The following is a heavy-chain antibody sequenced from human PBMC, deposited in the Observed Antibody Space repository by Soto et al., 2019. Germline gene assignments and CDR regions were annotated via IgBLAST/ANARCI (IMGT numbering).Heavy chain of an antibody. J-gene: IGHJ4*02. Sequence: GGSLRLSCAASGFTFSSYSMNWVRQAPGKGLEWVSGISGSGGSTYYADSVKGRITISRDNSKNTLYVQMNSLRAEDTAVYYCAKDKGNIAEASDCWGQGALVTVSS. D-gene: IGHD6-13*01. CDR3: AKDKGNIAEASDC. V-gene: IGHV3-23*01. CDR1: GFTFSSYS. CDR2: ISGSGGST.